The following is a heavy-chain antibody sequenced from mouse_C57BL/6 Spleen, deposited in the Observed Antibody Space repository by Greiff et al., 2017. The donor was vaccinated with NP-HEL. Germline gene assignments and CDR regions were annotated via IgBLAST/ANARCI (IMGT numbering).Heavy chain of an antibody. CDR2: IWNGGGT. CDR1: GFSLTSYA. J-gene: IGHJ1*03. Sequence: QVQLQQSGPGLVAPSQSLSITCTVSGFSLTSYAISWVRQPPGKGLEWLGVIWNGGGTNYNSALKSRLSISKDNSKSQVFLKMNSLQTDDTARYYCARKSNYLYFDVWGTGTTVTVSS. V-gene: IGHV2-9-1*01. D-gene: IGHD2-5*01. CDR3: ARKSNYLYFDV.